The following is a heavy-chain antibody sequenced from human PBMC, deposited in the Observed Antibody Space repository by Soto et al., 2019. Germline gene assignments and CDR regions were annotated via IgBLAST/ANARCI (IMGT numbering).Heavy chain of an antibody. Sequence: GGSLRLSCAASGFTFSSYGMHWVRQAPGKGLEWVAVISYDGSNKYYADSVKGRFTISRDNSKNTLYLQMNSLRAEDTAVYYCAKGVQLWSRYYYYGMDVWGQGTTVTVSS. V-gene: IGHV3-30*18. D-gene: IGHD5-18*01. CDR3: AKGVQLWSRYYYYGMDV. J-gene: IGHJ6*02. CDR2: ISYDGSNK. CDR1: GFTFSSYG.